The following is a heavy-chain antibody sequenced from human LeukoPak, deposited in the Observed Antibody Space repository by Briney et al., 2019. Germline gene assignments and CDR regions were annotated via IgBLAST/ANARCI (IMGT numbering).Heavy chain of an antibody. Sequence: PSETLSLTCAVSGGSISSGGYSWSWIRQPPGKGLEWIGYIYHSGSTYYNPSLKSRVTISVDRSKNQFSLKLSSVTAADTAVYYCARGITLTGYHADAFDIWGQGTMVTVSS. D-gene: IGHD3-9*01. CDR1: GGSISSGGYS. V-gene: IGHV4-30-2*01. CDR3: ARGITLTGYHADAFDI. CDR2: IYHSGST. J-gene: IGHJ3*02.